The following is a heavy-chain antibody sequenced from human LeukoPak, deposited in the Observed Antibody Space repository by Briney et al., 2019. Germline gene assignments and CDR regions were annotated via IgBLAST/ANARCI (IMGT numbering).Heavy chain of an antibody. CDR2: IKQDGSEK. V-gene: IGHV3-7*01. J-gene: IGHJ4*02. CDR1: GFTFSSYW. Sequence: GGSLRLSCAASGFTFSSYWMGWVRQAPGKGLEWVANIKQDGSEKYYVDSVKGRFTISRDNAKNSLYLQMNSLRAEDTAVYYCARVRYYYDSSGYYNYFDYWGQGTLVTVSS. CDR3: ARVRYYYDSSGYYNYFDY. D-gene: IGHD3-22*01.